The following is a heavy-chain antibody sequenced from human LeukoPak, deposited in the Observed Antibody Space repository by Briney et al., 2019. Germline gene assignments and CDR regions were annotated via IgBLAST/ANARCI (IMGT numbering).Heavy chain of an antibody. CDR2: ISGSGGST. J-gene: IGHJ4*02. CDR3: AKGERNYYDSSGYFDY. CDR1: GFTFSSYG. D-gene: IGHD3-22*01. V-gene: IGHV3-23*01. Sequence: PGGSLRLSCAASGFTFSSYGMSWVRQAPGKGLEWVSAISGSGGSTYYADSVKGRFTISRDNSKNTLYLQMNSLRAEDTAVYYCAKGERNYYDSSGYFDYWGQGTLVTVSS.